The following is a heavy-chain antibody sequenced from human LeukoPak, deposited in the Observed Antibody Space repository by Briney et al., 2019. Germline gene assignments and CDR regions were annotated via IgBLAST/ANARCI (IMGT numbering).Heavy chain of an antibody. Sequence: GGSLRLSCTASGFTFGDYAMSWFRQAPGKGLEWVGFIRSKAYGGTTEYAASVKGRFTISRDDSKSIAYLQMNSLKTEDTAVYYCTRDRYSSSWYGDYWGQGTLVTVSS. CDR3: TRDRYSSSWYGDY. CDR1: GFTFGDYA. V-gene: IGHV3-49*03. CDR2: IRSKAYGGTT. D-gene: IGHD6-13*01. J-gene: IGHJ4*02.